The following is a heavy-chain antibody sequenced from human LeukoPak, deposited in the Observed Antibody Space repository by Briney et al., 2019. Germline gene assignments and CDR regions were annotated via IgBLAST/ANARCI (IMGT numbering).Heavy chain of an antibody. CDR3: ARGLGRNNWFDP. CDR1: GGTFSSYA. J-gene: IGHJ5*02. Sequence: GSSVKVSCKASGGTFSSYAISWVRQAPGQGLEWLGGIIPIFGTANYAQKFQGRVTITTDESTSTAYMELSSLRSEDTAVYYCARGLGRNNWFDPWGQGTLVTVSS. D-gene: IGHD3-22*01. V-gene: IGHV1-69*05. CDR2: IIPIFGTA.